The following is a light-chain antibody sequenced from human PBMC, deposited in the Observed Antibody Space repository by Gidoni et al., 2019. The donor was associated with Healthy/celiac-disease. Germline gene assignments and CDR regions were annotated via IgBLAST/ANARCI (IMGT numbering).Light chain of an antibody. CDR1: QGISSY. Sequence: AIRMTQSPSSFSASTGDRVTITCRASQGISSYLAWYQQKPGKAPKLLLYAASTLQSGAPSRFSGSGSGTDFTLTISCLQSEDFATYYCQQYYSYPRTFXQXTKVEIK. CDR3: QQYYSYPRT. CDR2: AAS. V-gene: IGKV1-8*01. J-gene: IGKJ1*01.